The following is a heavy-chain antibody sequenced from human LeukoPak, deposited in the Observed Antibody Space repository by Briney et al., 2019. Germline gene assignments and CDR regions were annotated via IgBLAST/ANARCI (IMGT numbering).Heavy chain of an antibody. CDR2: ISYDGSYK. D-gene: IGHD5-18*01. J-gene: IGHJ4*02. Sequence: PGGSLRLSCAASGFTFSGYGMHWVRQAPGKGLEWVAVISYDGSYKYYADSVQGRFTISRDNSKNTLYLQMNSLRAEDTAVYYCAKAKTQAMVLPGNYWGQGTLVTVSS. CDR1: GFTFSGYG. V-gene: IGHV3-30*18. CDR3: AKAKTQAMVLPGNY.